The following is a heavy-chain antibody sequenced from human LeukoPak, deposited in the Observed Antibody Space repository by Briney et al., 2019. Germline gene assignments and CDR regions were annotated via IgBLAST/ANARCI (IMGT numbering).Heavy chain of an antibody. CDR1: GYSISSGYY. V-gene: IGHV4-61*02. Sequence: SETLSLTCTVSGYSISSGYYWGWIRQPAGKGLEWIGRIYTSGSTNYNPSLKSRVTISVDTSKNQFSLKLSSVTAADTAVYYCARDRGYSYGRGNFDYWGQGTLVTVSS. D-gene: IGHD5-18*01. CDR3: ARDRGYSYGRGNFDY. CDR2: IYTSGST. J-gene: IGHJ4*02.